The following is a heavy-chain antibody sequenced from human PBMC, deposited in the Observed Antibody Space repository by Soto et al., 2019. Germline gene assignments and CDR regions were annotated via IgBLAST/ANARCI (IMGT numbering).Heavy chain of an antibody. CDR1: GFSISTTVVG. CDR3: AHGILAWLGVEYYYYYYYMAV. V-gene: IGHV2-5*02. D-gene: IGHD3-3*01. Sequence: QITLKESGPTLVKPTQPLTLTCTVSGFSISTTVVGVGWIRQPPGKALEWLALIFWDDDKRYSPSLKSRLTITKDTSKNQLVLTMANMDPVDTDTYYCAHGILAWLGVEYYYYYYYMAVLGKGTTVTVSS. J-gene: IGHJ6*03. CDR2: IFWDDDK.